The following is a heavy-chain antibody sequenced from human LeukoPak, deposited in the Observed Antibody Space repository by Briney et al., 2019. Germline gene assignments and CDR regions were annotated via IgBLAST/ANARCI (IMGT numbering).Heavy chain of an antibody. CDR2: INTDGSIT. V-gene: IGHV3-74*01. D-gene: IGHD3-10*01. CDR1: GFTFRFYW. CDR3: AKESAFGELSLYYYYYYGMDV. Sequence: GGSLRLSCAASGFTFRFYWMHWVRQAPGKGLVWVSRINTDGSITNYADSVKGRFTISRDNSKNTLYLQMNSLRAEDTAVYYCAKESAFGELSLYYYYYYGMDVWGQGTTVTVSS. J-gene: IGHJ6*02.